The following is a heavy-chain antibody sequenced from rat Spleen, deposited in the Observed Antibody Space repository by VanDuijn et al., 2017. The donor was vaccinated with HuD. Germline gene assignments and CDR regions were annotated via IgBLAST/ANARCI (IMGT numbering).Heavy chain of an antibody. CDR1: GFTFSTYG. J-gene: IGHJ3*01. CDR3: TTDKYGGYSAGFVY. D-gene: IGHD1-11*01. V-gene: IGHV5S13*01. CDR2: ISPGGDNT. Sequence: EVQLVESDGGLVQPGRSLKLSCAASGFTFSTYGVAWVRQSPTKGLEWVASISPGGDNTYYGGSVKGRFTISRDNAKTTLYLQMDSLRSEDTATYYCTTDKYGGYSAGFVYWGQGTLVTVSS.